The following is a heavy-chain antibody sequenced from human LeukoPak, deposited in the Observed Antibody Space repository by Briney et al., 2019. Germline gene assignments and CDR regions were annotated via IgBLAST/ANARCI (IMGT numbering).Heavy chain of an antibody. Sequence: SETLSLTCTVSGGSINSGSYYWSWIRQPAGKGLEWIGRIYTRGTTNYNPSLKSRVTMSVDTSKNQFSLKLSSVTAADTAVYYCARDRIDYGSGSYYFDYWGQGTLVTVSS. CDR2: IYTRGTT. V-gene: IGHV4-61*02. CDR3: ARDRIDYGSGSYYFDY. J-gene: IGHJ4*02. CDR1: GGSINSGSYY. D-gene: IGHD3-10*01.